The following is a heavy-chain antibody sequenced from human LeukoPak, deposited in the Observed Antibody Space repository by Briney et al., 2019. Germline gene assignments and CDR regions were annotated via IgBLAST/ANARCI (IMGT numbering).Heavy chain of an antibody. Sequence: ASVKVSCKASGYTFTSYAMHWVRQAPGQRLEWMGWINAGNGNTKYSQKFQGRVTITRDTSASAAYMELSSLRSEDTAVYYCARFANIVVVPAAVNWFAPWGQGTLVTVSS. CDR3: ARFANIVVVPAAVNWFAP. CDR1: GYTFTSYA. CDR2: INAGNGNT. V-gene: IGHV1-3*01. J-gene: IGHJ5*02. D-gene: IGHD2-2*01.